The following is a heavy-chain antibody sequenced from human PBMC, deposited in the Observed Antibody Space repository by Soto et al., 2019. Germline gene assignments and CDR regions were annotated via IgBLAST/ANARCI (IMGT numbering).Heavy chain of an antibody. V-gene: IGHV4-59*01. J-gene: IGHJ4*02. CDR3: ARGTYDSSGYYIDY. CDR1: GGSISSYY. D-gene: IGHD3-22*01. Sequence: SETLSLTCTVSGGSISSYYWSWIRQPPGKGLEWIGYIYYSGSTNYNPSLKSRVTISVDTSKNQFSLKLSSVTAADTAVYYCARGTYDSSGYYIDYWGQGTLVTVSS. CDR2: IYYSGST.